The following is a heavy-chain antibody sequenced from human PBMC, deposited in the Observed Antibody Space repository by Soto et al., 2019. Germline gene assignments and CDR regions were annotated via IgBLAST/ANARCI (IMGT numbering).Heavy chain of an antibody. CDR1: GFSFSSYW. V-gene: IGHV3-74*01. CDR2: LNSDGTDT. D-gene: IGHD5-12*01. Sequence: EVQLVESGGGLVQPGGSLRLSCAASGFSFSSYWMHWVRQAPGSGLVWVSRLNSDGTDTDYADSVKGRFTISRDTAKDTLYLQMNSLRTEDTAVYYCAREWTAFGMDVWGQGTTVTVSS. J-gene: IGHJ6*02. CDR3: AREWTAFGMDV.